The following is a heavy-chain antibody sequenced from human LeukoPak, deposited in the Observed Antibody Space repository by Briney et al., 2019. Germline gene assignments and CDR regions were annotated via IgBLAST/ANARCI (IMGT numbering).Heavy chain of an antibody. D-gene: IGHD5-18*01. CDR2: ISNNGGYT. Sequence: PGGSLRLSCAASGFTFSSSAMSWVRQAPGKGLEWVSAISNNGGYTYYADSVQGRFTISRDNSKGTLCLQMNSLRAEDTALYYCAKPGYSYGYFDYWGQGTLVTVSS. CDR1: GFTFSSSA. J-gene: IGHJ4*02. V-gene: IGHV3-23*01. CDR3: AKPGYSYGYFDY.